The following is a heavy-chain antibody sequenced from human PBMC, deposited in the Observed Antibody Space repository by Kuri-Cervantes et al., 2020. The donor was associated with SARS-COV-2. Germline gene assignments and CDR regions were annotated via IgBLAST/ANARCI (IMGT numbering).Heavy chain of an antibody. CDR1: GGPFSGYY. CDR3: ARGRSITIFGVVIEKYGMDV. V-gene: IGHV4-34*01. CDR2: INHSGST. Sequence: SQTLSLTCAVYGGPFSGYYWSWIRQPPGKGLEWIGEINHSGSTNYNPSLKSRVTISVDTSKNQFYLKLSSVTAADTAVYYCARGRSITIFGVVIEKYGMDVWGQGTTVTVSS. J-gene: IGHJ6*02. D-gene: IGHD3-3*01.